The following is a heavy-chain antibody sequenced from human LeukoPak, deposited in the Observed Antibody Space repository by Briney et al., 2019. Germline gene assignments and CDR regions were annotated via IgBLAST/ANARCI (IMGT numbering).Heavy chain of an antibody. CDR3: ARALITMVRGVIINPPSY. CDR2: IIPIFGTA. Sequence: SVKVSCKASGGTFSSYAISWVRQAPGQGLEWMGGIIPIFGTANYAQKFQGRVTITADESTSTAYMELSSLRSEDTAVYYCARALITMVRGVIINPPSYWGQGTLVTVSS. CDR1: GGTFSSYA. J-gene: IGHJ4*02. D-gene: IGHD3-10*01. V-gene: IGHV1-69*13.